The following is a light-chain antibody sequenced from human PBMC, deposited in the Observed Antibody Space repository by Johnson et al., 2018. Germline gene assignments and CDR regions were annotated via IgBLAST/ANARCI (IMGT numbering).Light chain of an antibody. CDR1: SSNIGNNY. Sequence: QSVLTQPPSVSAAPGQKVTISCSGSSSNIGNNYVSWYQQLPGTAPKLLIDENNKRPSGIPARFAGSKSGTSATLGITGLQTGEEADYYCGTWDSSLRAGNVFGTGTKVTVL. V-gene: IGLV1-51*02. CDR2: ENN. J-gene: IGLJ1*01. CDR3: GTWDSSLRAGNV.